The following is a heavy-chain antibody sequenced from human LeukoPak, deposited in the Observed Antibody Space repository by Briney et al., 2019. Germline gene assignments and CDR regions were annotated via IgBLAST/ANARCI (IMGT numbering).Heavy chain of an antibody. V-gene: IGHV3-23*01. J-gene: IGHJ2*01. CDR1: GLTFSNYW. D-gene: IGHD4-23*01. Sequence: GGSLRLSCAASGLTFSNYWMSWVRQAPGKGLEWVSAISGSGGSTYYADSVKGRFTISRDNSKNTLYLQMNSLRAEDTAVYYCAKVDGSGGNSFWYFDLWGRGTLVTVSS. CDR2: ISGSGGST. CDR3: AKVDGSGGNSFWYFDL.